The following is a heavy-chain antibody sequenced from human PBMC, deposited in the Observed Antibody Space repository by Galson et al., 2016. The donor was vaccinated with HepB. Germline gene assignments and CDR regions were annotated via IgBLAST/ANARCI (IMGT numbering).Heavy chain of an antibody. CDR2: IYYSGST. CDR1: GGSISKSFYY. D-gene: IGHD3-22*01. J-gene: IGHJ4*02. Sequence: ETLSLTCTVSGGSISKSFYYWGWIRQPPGKGLEWIGSIYYSGSTFYNPSLKSRVTISIDTSKNQFSLKLSSVTAADTALYYCARSRAGYESSGYYFWGQGTLVTVSS. V-gene: IGHV4-39*07. CDR3: ARSRAGYESSGYYF.